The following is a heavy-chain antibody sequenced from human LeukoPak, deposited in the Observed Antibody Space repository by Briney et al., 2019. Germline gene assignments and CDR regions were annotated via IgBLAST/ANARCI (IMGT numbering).Heavy chain of an antibody. CDR1: GGTFSSYA. CDR3: ASPYYYDSSGYSPGYYMDV. J-gene: IGHJ6*03. CDR2: IIPIFGTA. Sequence: EASVKVSCKASGGTFSSYAISWVRQAPGQGLEWMGGIIPIFGTANYAQKFQGRVTITADKSTSTAYMELSSLRSEDTAVYYCASPYYYDSSGYSPGYYMDVWGKGTTVTVSS. D-gene: IGHD3-22*01. V-gene: IGHV1-69*06.